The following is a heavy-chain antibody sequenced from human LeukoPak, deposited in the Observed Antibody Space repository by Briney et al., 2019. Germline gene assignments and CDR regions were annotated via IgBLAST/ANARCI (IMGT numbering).Heavy chain of an antibody. CDR2: ISYDGSNR. D-gene: IGHD6-19*01. J-gene: IGHJ4*02. Sequence: GGSLRLSCAASGFTFSSYAMHWVRQAPGKGLEWVAVISYDGSNRYYADSVKGRFTISRDNSKNTLYLQMNSLRAEDTAVYYCARASYSSGWYVGYRGQGTLVTVSS. CDR3: ARASYSSGWYVGY. V-gene: IGHV3-30-3*01. CDR1: GFTFSSYA.